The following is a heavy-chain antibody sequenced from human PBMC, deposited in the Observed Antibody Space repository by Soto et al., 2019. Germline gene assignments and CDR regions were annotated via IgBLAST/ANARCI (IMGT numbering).Heavy chain of an antibody. CDR2: ISYDGSNK. J-gene: IGHJ4*02. CDR3: AKDLGGYCTNGVCYNFDY. D-gene: IGHD2-8*01. Sequence: LRLSCAASGFTFSSYGMHWVRQAPGKGLEWVAVISYDGSNKYYADSVKGRFTISRDNSKNTLYLQMNSLRAEDTAVYYCAKDLGGYCTNGVCYNFDYWGQGTLVTVSS. CDR1: GFTFSSYG. V-gene: IGHV3-30*18.